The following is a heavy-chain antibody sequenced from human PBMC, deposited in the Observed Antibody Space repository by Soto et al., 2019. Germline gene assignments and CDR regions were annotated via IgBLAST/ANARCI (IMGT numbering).Heavy chain of an antibody. Sequence: QVQLVQSGAEVKKPGSSVKVSCKASGGTFSGYAISWVRQAPGQGLEWMGEIMPMFGTSNYAQKFQGRVTMTADESTSTAYMELSSLRSEDTAVYYCARGSCSSTSCYKEYYFDLWGQGTLVTVSS. V-gene: IGHV1-69*01. CDR1: GGTFSGYA. CDR2: IMPMFGTS. CDR3: ARGSCSSTSCYKEYYFDL. D-gene: IGHD2-2*02. J-gene: IGHJ4*02.